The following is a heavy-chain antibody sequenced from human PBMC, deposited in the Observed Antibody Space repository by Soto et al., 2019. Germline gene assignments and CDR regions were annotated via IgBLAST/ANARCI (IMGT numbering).Heavy chain of an antibody. V-gene: IGHV3-11*05. CDR2: ISVSSTYA. CDR3: ARGVRYYSSEKPANFDY. CDR1: GFTFSDYY. J-gene: IGHJ4*02. Sequence: QVQLLESGGGLVKPGGSLRLSCAASGFTFSDYYMSWIRLAPGKGLECVAYISVSSTYANYVDSVEGRFTISRDNAKNSLFLQMNSLRVEDTAVYYCARGVRYYSSEKPANFDYWGQGALVTVSS. D-gene: IGHD3-10*01.